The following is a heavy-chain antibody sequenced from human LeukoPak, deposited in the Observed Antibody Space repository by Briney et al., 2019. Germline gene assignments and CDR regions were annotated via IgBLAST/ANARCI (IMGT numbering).Heavy chain of an antibody. D-gene: IGHD3-16*01. CDR2: IRDSGHST. J-gene: IGHJ4*02. V-gene: IGHV3-23*01. CDR1: GFTFTNYD. Sequence: PGGSLRLSCAASGFTFTNYDMSWVRQAPGKGLEWVSTIRDSGHSTSYAGSVKGRFTISRDNSKNTLYLQMNSLRAEDTALYYCATGEFYFDFWGQGTLVTVSS. CDR3: ATGEFYFDF.